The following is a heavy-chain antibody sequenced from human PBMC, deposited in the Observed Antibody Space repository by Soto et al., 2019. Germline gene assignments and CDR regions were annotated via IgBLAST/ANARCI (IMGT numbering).Heavy chain of an antibody. CDR3: ARGGDGDY. J-gene: IGHJ4*02. V-gene: IGHV1-18*01. D-gene: IGHD3-16*01. CDR1: GYGFTTYG. Sequence: QVHLVQSGAEVKKPGASVKVSCKGSGYGFTTYGITWVRQAPGQGLEWMAWISAHNGNTNYAQKIQGRVTVTRDTSTSTAYMELRSRRADDTAVYDWARGGDGDYWGQGALVTVSS. CDR2: ISAHNGNT.